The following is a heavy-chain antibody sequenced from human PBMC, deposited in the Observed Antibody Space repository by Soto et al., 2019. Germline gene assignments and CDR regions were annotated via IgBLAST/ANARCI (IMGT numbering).Heavy chain of an antibody. V-gene: IGHV1-3*01. Sequence: ASVKVSCKXSGYTFTSYYMHWVRQAPGQRLEWMGWINAGYGNTKSSQKFQDRVTISRDTSASTAYMELTSLRSEDTAVYYCARDTGDGTFDFWGQGTLVTVSS. D-gene: IGHD7-27*01. CDR2: INAGYGNT. CDR1: GYTFTSYY. CDR3: ARDTGDGTFDF. J-gene: IGHJ4*02.